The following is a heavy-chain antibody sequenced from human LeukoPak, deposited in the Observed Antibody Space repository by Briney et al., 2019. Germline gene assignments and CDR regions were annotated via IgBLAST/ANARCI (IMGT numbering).Heavy chain of an antibody. CDR1: GYTFTSYG. J-gene: IGHJ6*02. CDR2: ISAYNGNT. CDR3: ARAALRMGEFSSTAGMDV. V-gene: IGHV1-18*01. Sequence: ASVKVSCKASGYTFTSYGISWVRQAPGQGLEWMGWISAYNGNTNYAQKLQGRVTMTTDTSTSTAYMELRSLRSDDTAVYYCARAALRMGEFSSTAGMDVWGQGTTVTVSS. D-gene: IGHD3-16*02.